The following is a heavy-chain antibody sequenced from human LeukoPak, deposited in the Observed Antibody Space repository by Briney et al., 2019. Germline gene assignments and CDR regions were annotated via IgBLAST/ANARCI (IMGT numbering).Heavy chain of an antibody. J-gene: IGHJ6*02. Sequence: PSETLSLTCTVSGGSVSSGSYYWSWIRQPPGKGLEWIGYIYYSGSTNYNPSLKSRVTISVDTSKNQFSLKLSSVTAADTAVYYCARGSAITIFGVVIPENYYYYGMDVWGQGTTVTVSS. CDR2: IYYSGST. V-gene: IGHV4-61*01. D-gene: IGHD3-3*01. CDR3: ARGSAITIFGVVIPENYYYYGMDV. CDR1: GGSVSSGSYY.